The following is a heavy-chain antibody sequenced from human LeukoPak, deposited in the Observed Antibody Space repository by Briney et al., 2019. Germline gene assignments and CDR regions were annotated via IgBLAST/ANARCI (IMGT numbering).Heavy chain of an antibody. CDR3: ARDSKPYYYDSSGWVPDY. D-gene: IGHD3-22*01. CDR2: INPSGGRT. J-gene: IGHJ4*02. V-gene: IGHV1-46*01. CDR1: GYTFTSYY. Sequence: ASVKVSCKASGYTFTSYYMHWVRQAPGLGLEWMGIINPSGGRTNYAQKLQGRVTMTTDTSTSTAYMELRSLRSDDTAVYYCARDSKPYYYDSSGWVPDYWGQGTLVTVSS.